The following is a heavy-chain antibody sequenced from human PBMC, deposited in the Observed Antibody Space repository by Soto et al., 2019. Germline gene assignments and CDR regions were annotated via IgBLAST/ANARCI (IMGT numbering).Heavy chain of an antibody. D-gene: IGHD2-2*01. Sequence: GGSLRLSCAASGFTFSSYPMTWVRQAPGKGLEWISVIIGSGTSTYYADSVKGRFTISRDNSKNTLYLQMIGLRAEDTAVYYCAKKGFSCGDHQHEYYDLSGRGSPVIVSS. J-gene: IGHJ2*01. CDR1: GFTFSSYP. CDR3: AKKGFSCGDHQHEYYDL. V-gene: IGHV3-23*01. CDR2: IIGSGTST.